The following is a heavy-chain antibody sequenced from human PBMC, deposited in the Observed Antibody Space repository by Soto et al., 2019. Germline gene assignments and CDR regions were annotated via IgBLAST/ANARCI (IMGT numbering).Heavy chain of an antibody. J-gene: IGHJ4*02. V-gene: IGHV3-30*03. CDR1: GFTFSSYG. Sequence: GGSLRLSCAASGFTFSSYGMHWVRQAPGKGLEWVAVISYDASNKYYADSVKGRFTISRDNSKNTLYLQMSSLRAEDTAVYYCTRDPPGTGIDYWGQGTLVTVSS. CDR2: ISYDASNK. D-gene: IGHD1-1*01. CDR3: TRDPPGTGIDY.